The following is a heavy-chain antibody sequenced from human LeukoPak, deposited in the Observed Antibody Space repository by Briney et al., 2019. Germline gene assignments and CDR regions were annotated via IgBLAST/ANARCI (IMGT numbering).Heavy chain of an antibody. D-gene: IGHD3-10*01. CDR3: ARERALWFGEPGGWFDP. J-gene: IGHJ5*02. CDR1: GGSISSSSYY. V-gene: IGHV4-39*07. CDR2: IYYSGST. Sequence: PSETLSLTCTVSGGSISSSSYYWGWIRQPPGKGLEWIGSIYYSGSTYYNPSLKSRVTISVDTSKNQFSLKLSSVTAADTAVYYCARERALWFGEPGGWFDPWGQGTLVTVSS.